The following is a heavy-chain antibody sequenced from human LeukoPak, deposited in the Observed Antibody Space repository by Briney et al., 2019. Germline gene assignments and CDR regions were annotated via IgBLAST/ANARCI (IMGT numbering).Heavy chain of an antibody. CDR2: IDHSGTT. J-gene: IGHJ4*02. CDR3: ARRYAATGLDY. Sequence: SETLSLTCAVYGGSFSGYYWSWIRQPPQKGLEWIGEIDHSGTTNYNPSLKSRATVSVDTSKNQFSLKLSSVTAADTAVYYCARRYAATGLDYWSRGTLVTVSS. V-gene: IGHV4-34*01. CDR1: GGSFSGYY. D-gene: IGHD3-9*01.